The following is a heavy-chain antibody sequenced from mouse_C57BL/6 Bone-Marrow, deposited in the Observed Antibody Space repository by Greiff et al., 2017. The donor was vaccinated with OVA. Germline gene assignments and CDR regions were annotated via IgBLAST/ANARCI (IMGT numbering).Heavy chain of an antibody. J-gene: IGHJ3*01. CDR2: ISDGGSYT. V-gene: IGHV5-4*01. D-gene: IGHD1-1*01. CDR1: GFTFSSYA. Sequence: EVKLVESGGGLVKPGGSLKLSCAASGFTFSSYAMSWVRQTPEKRLEWVATISDGGSYTYYPDNVKGRFTISRDNAKNNLYLQMSHLKSEDTAMYYGARDYLAWFAYWGQGTLVTVSA. CDR3: ARDYLAWFAY.